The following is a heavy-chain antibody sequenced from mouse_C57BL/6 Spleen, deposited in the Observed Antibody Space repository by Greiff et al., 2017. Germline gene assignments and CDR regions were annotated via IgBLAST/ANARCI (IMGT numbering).Heavy chain of an antibody. Sequence: QVQLQQPGAELVMPGASVKLSCKASGYTFTSYWMHWVKQRPGQGLEWIGEIDPSDSYTNYNQKFKGKSTLTVDKSSSTAYMQLSSLTSEDSAVYYCARVGRGYYAMDYWGQGTSVTVSS. V-gene: IGHV1-69*01. CDR1: GYTFTSYW. CDR2: IDPSDSYT. J-gene: IGHJ4*01. CDR3: ARVGRGYYAMDY. D-gene: IGHD4-1*01.